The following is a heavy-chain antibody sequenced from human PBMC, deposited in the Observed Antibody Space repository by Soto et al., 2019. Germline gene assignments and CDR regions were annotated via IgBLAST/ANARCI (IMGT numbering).Heavy chain of an antibody. CDR3: AKGGGSARDFDY. J-gene: IGHJ4*02. CDR2: TSYDGNNK. CDR1: GFTFGNYG. V-gene: IGHV3-30*18. D-gene: IGHD1-26*01. Sequence: QTGGSLRLSCTVSGFTFGNYGMHWVRQAPGKGLEWVASTSYDGNNKYYADSLKGRFTISRDNSKKMVYLQMTSLGPEDTAVYYCAKGGGSARDFDYWGQGALVTVSS.